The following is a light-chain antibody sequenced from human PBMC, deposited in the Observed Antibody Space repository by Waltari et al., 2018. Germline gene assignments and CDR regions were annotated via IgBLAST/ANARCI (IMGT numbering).Light chain of an antibody. CDR3: QVWHNNRDTPW. CDR1: KIGGNR. CDR2: DDT. J-gene: IGLJ3*02. Sequence: YALTQPPSVSVAPGQTARMICGGAKIGGNRVQWYQQKPGQAPVLVVFDDTNRPSGIPDRISGSKSGTTATLTISRVETGDEAAYFCQVWHNNRDTPWFGGGTKLTVL. V-gene: IGLV3-21*02.